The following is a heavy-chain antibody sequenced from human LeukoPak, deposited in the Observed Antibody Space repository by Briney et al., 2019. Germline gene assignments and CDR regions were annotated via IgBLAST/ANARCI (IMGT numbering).Heavy chain of an antibody. CDR2: IFYSGST. V-gene: IGHV4-39*01. J-gene: IGHJ4*02. CDR1: GGSISTSSYY. D-gene: IGHD6-13*01. Sequence: PSETLSLTCTVSGGSISTSSYYRGWVRQPPGKGLEWIGNIFYSGSTYYSPSLKSRVTISVDTSKNQFSLKLSSVTAADTAVYYCARHGYSSSWGIDYWGQGTLVTVSS. CDR3: ARHGYSSSWGIDY.